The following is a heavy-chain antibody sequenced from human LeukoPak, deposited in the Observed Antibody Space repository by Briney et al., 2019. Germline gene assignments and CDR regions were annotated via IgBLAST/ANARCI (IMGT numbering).Heavy chain of an antibody. CDR2: IRSKAYGGTT. J-gene: IGHJ4*02. CDR1: GFTFGDYA. V-gene: IGHV3-49*03. CDR3: TTAIDFWSGYYFDY. Sequence: PGGSLRLSCTASGFTFGDYAMSWFRQAPGKGLEWVGFIRSKAYGGTTEYAASVKGRFTISRDDSKSIAYLQMNSLKTEDTAVYYCTTAIDFWSGYYFDYWGQGTLVTVSS. D-gene: IGHD3-3*01.